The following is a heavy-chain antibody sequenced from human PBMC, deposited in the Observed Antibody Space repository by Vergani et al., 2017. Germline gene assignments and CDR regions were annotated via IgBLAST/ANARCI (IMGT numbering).Heavy chain of an antibody. D-gene: IGHD2-2*01. CDR3: ASSYCSSTSCYAEFFHH. CDR2: IYHSGST. J-gene: IGHJ1*01. CDR1: GDSISSNYY. Sequence: QVQLQESGPGLVKPSETLSLTCAVSGDSISSNYYWGWIRQPPGKGLEWIGTIYHSGSTYYNPSLKSRVTISAETSKNQFSLTLSSVTAADTAVYLCASSYCSSTSCYAEFFHHWGQGTLVTVSS. V-gene: IGHV4-38-2*01.